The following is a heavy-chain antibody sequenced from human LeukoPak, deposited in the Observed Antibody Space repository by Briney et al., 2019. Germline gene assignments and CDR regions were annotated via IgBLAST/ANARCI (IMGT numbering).Heavy chain of an antibody. CDR2: ISAHNGNT. D-gene: IGHD4-11*01. Sequence: ASVKVSCKASVYIFTSYGIIWVRQAPGQGLQWMGWISAHNGNTNYAQKLQGRVTMTTDTSTSTVYMELRSLRSDGTAVYYCARAQTTLLLDYWGQGTLVTVSS. J-gene: IGHJ4*02. CDR1: VYIFTSYG. CDR3: ARAQTTLLLDY. V-gene: IGHV1-18*01.